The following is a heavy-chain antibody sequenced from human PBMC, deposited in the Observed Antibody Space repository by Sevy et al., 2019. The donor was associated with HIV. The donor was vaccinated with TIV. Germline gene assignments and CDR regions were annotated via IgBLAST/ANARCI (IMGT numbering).Heavy chain of an antibody. D-gene: IGHD3-22*01. Sequence: GGSLRLSCAASGFTFSSYSMNWVRQAPGKGLEWVSSISSSSSYIYYADSVKGRLTISRDNAKNSLYLQMNSLSAEDTAVYYCARDYYDSSGVFDYWGQGTLVTVSS. V-gene: IGHV3-21*01. CDR2: ISSSSSYI. CDR1: GFTFSSYS. CDR3: ARDYYDSSGVFDY. J-gene: IGHJ4*02.